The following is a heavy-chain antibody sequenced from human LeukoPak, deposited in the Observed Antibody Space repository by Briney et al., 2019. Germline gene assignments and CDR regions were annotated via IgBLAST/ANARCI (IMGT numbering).Heavy chain of an antibody. CDR2: INSDGSST. D-gene: IGHD3-3*01. CDR3: ARDSLRFLEWLSRGYYYYGMDV. Sequence: GGSLRLSRAASGFTFSSYWMHWVRQAPGKGLVWVSRINSDGSSTSYADSAKGRFTISRDNAKNTLYLQMNSLRAEDTAVYYCARDSLRFLEWLSRGYYYYGMDVWGQGTTVTVSS. CDR1: GFTFSSYW. V-gene: IGHV3-74*01. J-gene: IGHJ6*02.